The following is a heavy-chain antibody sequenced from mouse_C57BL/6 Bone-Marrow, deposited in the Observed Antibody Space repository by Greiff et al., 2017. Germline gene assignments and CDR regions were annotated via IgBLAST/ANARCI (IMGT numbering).Heavy chain of an antibody. D-gene: IGHD2-12*01. J-gene: IGHJ4*01. Sequence: EVQLQQSGPVLVKPGASVKMSCKASGYTFTDYYMNWVKQSHGKSLEWIGVINPYNGGTSYNQKFKGKATLTVDKSSSTAYMELNSLTSEDSAVYYCARTYYNYAMDYWGQGTSVTVSS. CDR2: INPYNGGT. V-gene: IGHV1-19*01. CDR3: ARTYYNYAMDY. CDR1: GYTFTDYY.